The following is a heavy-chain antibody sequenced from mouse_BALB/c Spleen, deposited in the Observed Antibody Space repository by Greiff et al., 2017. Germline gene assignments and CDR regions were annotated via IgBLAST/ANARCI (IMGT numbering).Heavy chain of an antibody. Sequence: EVKVVESGGGLVKPGGSLKLSCAASGFAFSSYDMSWVRQTPEKRLEWVAYISSGGGSTYYPDTVKGRFTISRDNAKNTLYLQMSSLKSEDTAMYYCARDAGLPFAYWGQGTLVTVSA. CDR3: ARDAGLPFAY. V-gene: IGHV5-12-1*01. D-gene: IGHD2-4*01. J-gene: IGHJ3*01. CDR2: ISSGGGST. CDR1: GFAFSSYD.